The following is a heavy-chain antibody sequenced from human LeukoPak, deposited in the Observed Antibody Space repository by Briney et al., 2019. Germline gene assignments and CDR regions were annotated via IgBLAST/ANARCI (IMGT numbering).Heavy chain of an antibody. Sequence: GGSLRLSCAASGFTFSRSAMHWVRQAPGKGLEWVSYISSSGFTIYYADSVKGRFTISRDNAKNSLYLQMNSLGVEDTAVYYCARVEPTTATSFDYWGQGTLVTVSS. CDR3: ARVEPTTATSFDY. V-gene: IGHV3-48*04. CDR2: ISSSGFTI. D-gene: IGHD4-17*01. CDR1: GFTFSRSA. J-gene: IGHJ4*02.